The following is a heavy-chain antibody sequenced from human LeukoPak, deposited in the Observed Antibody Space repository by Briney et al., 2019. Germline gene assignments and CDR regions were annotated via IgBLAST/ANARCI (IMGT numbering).Heavy chain of an antibody. CDR1: GFTFNSHA. J-gene: IGHJ5*02. CDR3: ARDPEYSSSSGWFDP. D-gene: IGHD6-6*01. CDR2: ISYDGSNK. V-gene: IGHV3-30-3*01. Sequence: GRSLRLSCAASGFTFNSHAMHWVRQAPGKGLEWVAVISYDGSNKYYADSVKGRFTISRDNSKNTLYLQMNSLRAEDTAVYYCARDPEYSSSSGWFDPWGQGTLVTVSS.